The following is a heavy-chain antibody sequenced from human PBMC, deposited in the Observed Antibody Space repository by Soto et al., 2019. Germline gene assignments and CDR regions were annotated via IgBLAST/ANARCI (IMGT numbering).Heavy chain of an antibody. V-gene: IGHV6-1*01. CDR3: ARDRSPGSTSWYDC. J-gene: IGHJ5*01. CDR2: TYYTSRWYN. CDR1: GDSVSNKSAA. D-gene: IGHD2-2*01. Sequence: SQTLSLTCAISGDSVSNKSAAWNWIRQSPSRGLEWLGRTYYTSRWYNDYAVSVMGRITINPDTSRNQFSLQLNSVTPEDTAVYYRARDRSPGSTSWYDCWGQGALVTVSS.